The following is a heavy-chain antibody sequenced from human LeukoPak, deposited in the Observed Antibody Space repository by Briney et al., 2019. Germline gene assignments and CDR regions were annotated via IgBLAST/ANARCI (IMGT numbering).Heavy chain of an antibody. V-gene: IGHV5-51*01. CDR2: IYPGDSDT. D-gene: IGHD3-10*01. Sequence: GESLKISCKGSGDTFTSSWIAWVRQMPGKGLEWMGIIYPGDSDTRCSPSFQGQVTISADRSINTAYLQWSSLQASDTAIYYCARPRTLVRGVIGYFFDYWGQGTLVTVSS. CDR3: ARPRTLVRGVIGYFFDY. J-gene: IGHJ4*02. CDR1: GDTFTSSW.